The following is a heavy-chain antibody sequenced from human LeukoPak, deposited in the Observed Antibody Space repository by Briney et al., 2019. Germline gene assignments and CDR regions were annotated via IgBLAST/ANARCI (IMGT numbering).Heavy chain of an antibody. CDR1: GGSITNYY. CDR2: IYYSGST. Sequence: PSETLSLTCTVSGGSITNYYWSWIRQPPGKGLEWITYIYYSGSTNYNPSLKSRVTISLDTSKNQFSLKLSSVTAAATAVYYCARGYDFWSGYSNGPFDYWGQGTLVTVSS. D-gene: IGHD3-3*01. J-gene: IGHJ4*02. V-gene: IGHV4-59*01. CDR3: ARGYDFWSGYSNGPFDY.